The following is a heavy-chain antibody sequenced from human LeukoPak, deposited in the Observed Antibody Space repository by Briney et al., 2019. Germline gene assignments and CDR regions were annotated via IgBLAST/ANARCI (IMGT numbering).Heavy chain of an antibody. CDR1: GFTFNNYV. V-gene: IGHV3-23*01. Sequence: PGGSLRLSCVVSGFTFNNYVMTWVRQAPGKGLEWVSSISDTGDATYFADAVKGRFTISRDNSKNTLYLQMISLRAEDTATYYCARRLTSRAFDYWGQGTLVTVSS. J-gene: IGHJ4*02. CDR2: ISDTGDAT. CDR3: ARRLTSRAFDY.